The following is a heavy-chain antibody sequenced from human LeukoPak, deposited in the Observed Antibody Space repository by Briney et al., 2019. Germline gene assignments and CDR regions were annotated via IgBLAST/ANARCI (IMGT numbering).Heavy chain of an antibody. J-gene: IGHJ5*02. Sequence: GGSLRLSCAASGFTFSRYSMNWVRQAPGKGLEWVANINQDGSEKYYVDSVKGRFTISRDNAKNSLYLQMNSLRAEDTAVYYCARDVATISNWFDPWGQGTLVTVSS. D-gene: IGHD5-24*01. CDR1: GFTFSRYS. V-gene: IGHV3-7*01. CDR3: ARDVATISNWFDP. CDR2: INQDGSEK.